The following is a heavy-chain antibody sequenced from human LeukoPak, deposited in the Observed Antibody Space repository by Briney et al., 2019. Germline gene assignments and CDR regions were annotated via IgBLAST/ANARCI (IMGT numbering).Heavy chain of an antibody. CDR3: ARRVDDILTGYIWFDP. CDR1: GDSISSSTYY. D-gene: IGHD3-9*01. J-gene: IGHJ5*02. V-gene: IGHV4-39*01. Sequence: KPSETLSLTCTVSGDSISSSTYYWVWIRQPPGKGLEWIGSVYSSGSTFSKASLRSRVTMSVDTAKNQFSLRLSSVTATDTAVYYCARRVDDILTGYIWFDPWGQGTLVTVSS. CDR2: VYSSGST.